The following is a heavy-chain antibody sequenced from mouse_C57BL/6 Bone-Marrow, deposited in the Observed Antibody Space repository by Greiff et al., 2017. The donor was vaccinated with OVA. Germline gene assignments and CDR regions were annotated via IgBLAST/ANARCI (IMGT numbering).Heavy chain of an antibody. Sequence: EVQLQQSGAELVRPGASDKLSCTASGFTFKDYYMHWVKQRPEQGLEWIGWIDPENGDTEYASKFQGKATITADTSSNTAYLQLSSLTAEDTDVYYCTPLYSNYDWGQGTLVTVSA. J-gene: IGHJ3*01. V-gene: IGHV14-4*01. CDR2: IDPENGDT. CDR1: GFTFKDYY. CDR3: TPLYSNYD. D-gene: IGHD2-5*01.